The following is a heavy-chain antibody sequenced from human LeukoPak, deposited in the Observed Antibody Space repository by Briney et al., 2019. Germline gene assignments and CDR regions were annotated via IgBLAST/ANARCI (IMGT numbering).Heavy chain of an antibody. CDR1: GFTVTNAW. CDR3: AKDCSSTSCPTSDY. J-gene: IGHJ4*02. V-gene: IGHV3-23*01. Sequence: GGSLRLSCAASGFTVTNAWMSWVRQAPGKGLEWVSAISGSGVSTYYADSVKGRFTISRDNSKNTLYLQMNSLRAEDTAVYYCAKDCSSTSCPTSDYWGQGTLVTVSS. D-gene: IGHD2-2*01. CDR2: ISGSGVST.